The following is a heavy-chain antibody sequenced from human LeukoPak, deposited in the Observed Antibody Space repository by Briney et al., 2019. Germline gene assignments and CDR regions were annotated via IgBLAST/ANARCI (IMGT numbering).Heavy chain of an antibody. CDR2: IKGDGIST. J-gene: IGHJ6*02. CDR1: GFDFSSNW. D-gene: IGHD3-3*01. CDR3: AKDHLRITIFGVVDYGMDV. V-gene: IGHV3-74*01. Sequence: PGGSLRLSCAASGFDFSSNWMHWVRHAPGQGLVWVSRIKGDGISTNYADSVKGRFTISRDIAKNTLYLQMNSLRAEDTGVYYCAKDHLRITIFGVVDYGMDVWGQGTTVTVSS.